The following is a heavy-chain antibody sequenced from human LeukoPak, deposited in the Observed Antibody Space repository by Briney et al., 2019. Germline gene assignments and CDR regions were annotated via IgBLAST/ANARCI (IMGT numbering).Heavy chain of an antibody. D-gene: IGHD6-13*01. J-gene: IGHJ4*02. Sequence: ASVKVSGKASGYTFTDYYMHWVRQAPGQGLEWVGWINPNSGGSNFAQKFQGRVTMTRDTSISTDYMELSRLRSDDTAVYYCATDTYSSSWYGPFDFWGQGTLVTVSS. CDR3: ATDTYSSSWYGPFDF. V-gene: IGHV1-2*02. CDR1: GYTFTDYY. CDR2: INPNSGGS.